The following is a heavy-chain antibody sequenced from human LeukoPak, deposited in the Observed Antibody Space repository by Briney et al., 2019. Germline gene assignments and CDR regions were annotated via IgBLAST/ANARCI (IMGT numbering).Heavy chain of an antibody. Sequence: SETLSLTCAVYGESFTGYYWTWIRQPSGKGLEWIGEINHSGYINYNPSLKTRVTISVDTFKKEFSLRLTSVTAADTAIYCCARTRLWPTGTFDLWGQGTLVTVSS. V-gene: IGHV4-34*01. CDR3: ARTRLWPTGTFDL. D-gene: IGHD3-10*01. CDR2: INHSGYI. CDR1: GESFTGYY. J-gene: IGHJ4*02.